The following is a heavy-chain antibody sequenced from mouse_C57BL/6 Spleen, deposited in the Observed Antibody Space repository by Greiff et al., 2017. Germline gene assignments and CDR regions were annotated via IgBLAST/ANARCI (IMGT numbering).Heavy chain of an antibody. J-gene: IGHJ1*03. V-gene: IGHV1-15*01. CDR2: IDPETGGT. CDR3: TRYGSSYWYFDV. D-gene: IGHD1-1*01. CDR1: SYTFTDYE. Sequence: QVHVKQSGAELVRPGASVTLSCKASSYTFTDYEMHWVKQTPVHGLEWIGAIDPETGGTAYNQKFKGKAILTADKSSSTAYMELRSLTSEDSAVYYCTRYGSSYWYFDVWGTGTTVTVSS.